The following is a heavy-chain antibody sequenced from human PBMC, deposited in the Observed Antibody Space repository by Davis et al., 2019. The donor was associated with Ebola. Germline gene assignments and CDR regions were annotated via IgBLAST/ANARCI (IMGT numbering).Heavy chain of an antibody. J-gene: IGHJ6*02. CDR2: ISGSGGST. Sequence: GESLKISCAASGFTFSDYYMSWIRQAPGKGLEWVSAISGSGGSTYYADSVKGRFTISRDNSKNTLYLQMNSLRAEDTAVYYCAKGPLGYCSGGSCDTAILDYYYGMDVWGQGTTVTVSS. V-gene: IGHV3-23*01. CDR3: AKGPLGYCSGGSCDTAILDYYYGMDV. CDR1: GFTFSDYY. D-gene: IGHD2-15*01.